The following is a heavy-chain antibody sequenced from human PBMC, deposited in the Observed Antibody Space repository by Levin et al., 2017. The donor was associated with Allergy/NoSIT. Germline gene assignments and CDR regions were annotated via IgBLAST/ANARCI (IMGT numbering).Heavy chain of an antibody. Sequence: ASVKVSCKASGYTFTSYGISWVRQAPGQGLEWMGWISAYNGNTNYAQKLQGRVTMTTDTSTSTAYMELRSLRSDDTAVYYCARDRLPTSWSDFDYWGQGTLVTVSS. D-gene: IGHD6-13*01. CDR3: ARDRLPTSWSDFDY. CDR2: ISAYNGNT. J-gene: IGHJ4*02. V-gene: IGHV1-18*01. CDR1: GYTFTSYG.